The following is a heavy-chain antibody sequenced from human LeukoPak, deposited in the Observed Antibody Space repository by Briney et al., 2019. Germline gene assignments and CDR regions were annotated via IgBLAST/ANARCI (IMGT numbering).Heavy chain of an antibody. CDR2: IKQDGSEK. V-gene: IGHV3-7*03. Sequence: PGGSLRLSCAASGFTCSSYWMSWVRQAPGKGLEWVANIKQDGSEKYYVDSVKGRFTISRDNSKNTLYLQMNSLRAEDTAVYYCAREIETPDAFDIWGQGTMVTVSS. CDR1: GFTCSSYW. CDR3: AREIETPDAFDI. J-gene: IGHJ3*02.